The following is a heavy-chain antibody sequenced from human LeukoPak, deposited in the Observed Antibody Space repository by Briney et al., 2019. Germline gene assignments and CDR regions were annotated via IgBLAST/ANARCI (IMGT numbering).Heavy chain of an antibody. D-gene: IGHD6-19*01. CDR1: GFTFSSYS. V-gene: IGHV3-21*01. CDR3: ARRSVAVAGTYYYYYGMDV. Sequence: PGGSLRLSCAASGFTFSSYSMNWVRQAPGKGLEWVSSISSSSSYIYYADSVKGRFTTSRDNAKNSLYLQMNSLRAEDTAVYYCARRSVAVAGTYYYYYGMDVWGQGTTVTVSS. J-gene: IGHJ6*02. CDR2: ISSSSSYI.